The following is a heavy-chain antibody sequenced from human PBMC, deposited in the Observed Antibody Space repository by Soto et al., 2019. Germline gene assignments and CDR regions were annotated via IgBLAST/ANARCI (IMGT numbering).Heavy chain of an antibody. CDR1: GYTFTGYY. Sequence: PSVKVSCKASGYTFTGYYMHWVRQAPGQGLEWMGWINPNSGGTNYAQKFQGWVTMTRDTSISTAYMELSRLRSDDTAVYYCARDLGSYYYDSSGYKPRHYGMDVWGQGTTVTVSS. J-gene: IGHJ6*02. CDR3: ARDLGSYYYDSSGYKPRHYGMDV. D-gene: IGHD3-22*01. CDR2: INPNSGGT. V-gene: IGHV1-2*04.